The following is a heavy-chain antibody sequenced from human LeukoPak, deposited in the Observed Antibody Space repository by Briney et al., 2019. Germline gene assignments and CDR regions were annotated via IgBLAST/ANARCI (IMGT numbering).Heavy chain of an antibody. CDR3: ARDLGDYHGMDV. J-gene: IGHJ6*02. CDR2: ISGSGDSK. D-gene: IGHD3-16*01. Sequence: GGSLRLSCAASGFSFSIYSMNWVRQAPGEGPEWVSYISGSGDSKYYADSVQGRFTISRDNAKNSLFLQMNSLRDVDTAVYYCARDLGDYHGMDVWGQGTTVTVSS. V-gene: IGHV3-48*02. CDR1: GFSFSIYS.